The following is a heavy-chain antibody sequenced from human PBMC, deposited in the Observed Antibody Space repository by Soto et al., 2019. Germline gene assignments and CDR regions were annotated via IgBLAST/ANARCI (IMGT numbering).Heavy chain of an antibody. CDR3: ARVGSSGYDSHRGRWFDP. J-gene: IGHJ5*02. D-gene: IGHD3-22*01. CDR1: GGSTSSGGYS. Sequence: SETMSPTSAVSGGSTSSGGYSWSWPREQTGKGMEWIGYIYHSGSTYYNSYLKSRGAISVDRSKNQCSLKLSTVTAADTAVYYCARVGSSGYDSHRGRWFDPWGRETRVTVSS. V-gene: IGHV4-30-2*01. CDR2: IYHSGST.